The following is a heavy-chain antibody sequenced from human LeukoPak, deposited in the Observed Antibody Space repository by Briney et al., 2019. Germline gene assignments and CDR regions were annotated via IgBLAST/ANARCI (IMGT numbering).Heavy chain of an antibody. CDR2: ITSGSAYI. Sequence: GGSLRLSCAASGFIFSSYSMNWVRQAPGKGLEWVSSITSGSAYISYADSVRGRFTVSRDNAKNSLYLQMNSLRAEDTAVYYCARDTTIFDYWGQGTLVTVSS. CDR1: GFIFSSYS. CDR3: ARDTTIFDY. J-gene: IGHJ4*02. D-gene: IGHD4/OR15-4a*01. V-gene: IGHV3-21*01.